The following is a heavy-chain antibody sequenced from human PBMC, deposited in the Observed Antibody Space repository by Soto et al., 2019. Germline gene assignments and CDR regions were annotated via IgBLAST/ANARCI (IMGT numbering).Heavy chain of an antibody. V-gene: IGHV1-3*01. CDR3: ARDKYCISTSCYPGWFDP. Sequence: ASVKVSCKASGYTFTSYAMHWVRQAPGQRLEWMGWINAGNGNTKYSQKFQGRVTITRDTSASTAYMELSSLRSEDTAVYYCARDKYCISTSCYPGWFDPWGQGTLVTVSS. CDR1: GYTFTSYA. J-gene: IGHJ5*02. CDR2: INAGNGNT. D-gene: IGHD2-2*01.